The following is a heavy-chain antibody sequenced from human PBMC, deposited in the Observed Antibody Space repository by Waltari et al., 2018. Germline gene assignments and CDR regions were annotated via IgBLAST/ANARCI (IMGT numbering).Heavy chain of an antibody. CDR2: IIPIFGTA. CDR3: ARGTTVTTWEWFDP. CDR1: GGTFSSYA. Sequence: QVQLVQSGAEVKKPGSSVKVSCKASGGTFSSYAISWVRQAPGQGLEWVGGIIPIFGTANYAQKFQGRVTITTDESTSTAYMELSSLRSEDTAVYYCARGTTVTTWEWFDPWGQGTLVTVSS. D-gene: IGHD4-4*01. J-gene: IGHJ5*02. V-gene: IGHV1-69*05.